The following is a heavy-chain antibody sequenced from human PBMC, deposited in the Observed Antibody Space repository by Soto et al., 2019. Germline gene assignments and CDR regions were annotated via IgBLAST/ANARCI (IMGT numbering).Heavy chain of an antibody. Sequence: PGESLKISCKGSGYSFTSYWIGWVRQMPGKGLEWMGIIYPGDSDTRYSPSFQGQVTISADKSISTAYLQWSSLKASDTAMYYCARRAAARLDYYYYGMDVWGQGTTVTVSS. CDR3: ARRAAARLDYYYYGMDV. J-gene: IGHJ6*02. V-gene: IGHV5-51*01. CDR1: GYSFTSYW. CDR2: IYPGDSDT. D-gene: IGHD6-6*01.